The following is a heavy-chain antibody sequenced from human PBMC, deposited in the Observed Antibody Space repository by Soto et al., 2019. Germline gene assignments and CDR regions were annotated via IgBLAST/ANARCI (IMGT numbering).Heavy chain of an antibody. CDR3: AREIIVVVPAPSHWFDP. CDR2: IIPILGIA. V-gene: IGHV1-69*04. J-gene: IGHJ5*02. D-gene: IGHD2-2*01. Sequence: SVKVSCKASGGTFSSYTISWVRQAPGQGLEWMGRIIPILGIANYAQKFQGRVTITADKSMSTAYMELSSLRSEDTAVYYCAREIIVVVPAPSHWFDPWGQGTLVTVSS. CDR1: GGTFSSYT.